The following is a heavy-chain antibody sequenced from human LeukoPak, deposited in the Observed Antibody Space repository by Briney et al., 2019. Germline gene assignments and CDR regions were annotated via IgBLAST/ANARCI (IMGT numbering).Heavy chain of an antibody. V-gene: IGHV4-31*03. CDR2: IYYSGST. Sequence: SQTLSLTCTVSGGSISSGGYYWRWIRQHPGKGLEWIGYIYYSGSTYYNPSLKSRVTISVDTSKNQSSLKLSSVTAADTAVYYCARGRDSSGYYYAHYYGMDVWGQGTTVTVSS. D-gene: IGHD3-22*01. J-gene: IGHJ6*02. CDR3: ARGRDSSGYYYAHYYGMDV. CDR1: GGSISSGGYY.